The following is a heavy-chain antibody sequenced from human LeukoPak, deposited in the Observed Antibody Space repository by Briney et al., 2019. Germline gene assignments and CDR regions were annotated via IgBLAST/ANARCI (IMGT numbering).Heavy chain of an antibody. D-gene: IGHD6-13*01. CDR1: GFTFSSYA. J-gene: IGHJ4*02. CDR3: AKGSGYSSSWYVAQFDY. Sequence: GVLRLSCAASGFTFSSYAMSWVRPAPGKGLEWVSAISGSGGSTYYADSVKGRFTISRDNSKNTLYLQMNSLRAEDTAVYYCAKGSGYSSSWYVAQFDYWGQGTLVTVSS. CDR2: ISGSGGST. V-gene: IGHV3-23*01.